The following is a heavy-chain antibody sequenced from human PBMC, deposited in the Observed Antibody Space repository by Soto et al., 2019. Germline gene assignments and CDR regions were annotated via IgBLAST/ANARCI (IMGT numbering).Heavy chain of an antibody. CDR1: GLTFINYN. V-gene: IGHV3-30*04. J-gene: IGHJ4*01. CDR3: ARDPESRRGPTHGSGY. Sequence: QVQLVESGGGVVQPGRSLRLSCAASGLTFINYNMHWVRQAPGKGLEWVAVISYDGSITKYADSVKGRFTISRDNSKNTLFLQMNGLRAEDTAMYYCARDPESRRGPTHGSGYWGQGILVIVSS. D-gene: IGHD2-8*01. CDR2: ISYDGSIT.